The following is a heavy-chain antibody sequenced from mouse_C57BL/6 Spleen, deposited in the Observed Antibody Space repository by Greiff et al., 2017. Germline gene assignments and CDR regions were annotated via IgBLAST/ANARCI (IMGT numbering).Heavy chain of an antibody. CDR3: ARGARGRLYYAMDY. J-gene: IGHJ4*01. Sequence: QVQLQQPGAELVKPGASVTLSCKASGYTFTSYWMHWVKQRPGRGLEWIGRIDPKSGGTTYNEKFKSKAILTADKPSSTAYMELRSLTSEDSAVYYGARGARGRLYYAMDYWGQGTSVTVSS. V-gene: IGHV1-72*01. CDR1: GYTFTSYW. CDR2: IDPKSGGT. D-gene: IGHD1-1*01.